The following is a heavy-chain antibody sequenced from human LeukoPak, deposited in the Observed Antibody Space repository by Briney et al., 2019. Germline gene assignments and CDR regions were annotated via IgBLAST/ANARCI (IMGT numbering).Heavy chain of an antibody. V-gene: IGHV3-23*01. Sequence: GGSLRLSCAASGFTVSSNYMSWVRQAPGKGLERVSAISGSGGSTYYADSVKGRFTISRDNSKNTLYLQMNSLRAEDTAVYYCAKAGRDTAMVYFDYWGQGTLVTVSS. CDR1: GFTVSSNY. D-gene: IGHD5-18*01. CDR2: ISGSGGST. CDR3: AKAGRDTAMVYFDY. J-gene: IGHJ4*02.